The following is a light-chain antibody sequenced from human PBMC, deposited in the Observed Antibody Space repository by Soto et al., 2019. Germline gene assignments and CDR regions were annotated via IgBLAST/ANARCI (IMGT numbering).Light chain of an antibody. CDR2: WAS. CDR3: QQYYSTPPT. J-gene: IGKJ4*01. V-gene: IGKV4-1*01. Sequence: DIVMTQSPDSLAVSLGERATINCKSSQSVLYSSNNKNYLAWYQQKPGQPPKELIYWASTRESGVPDRFSGSGSGTDFTLTISSLQAEDVEVYYCQQYYSTPPTFGGGTKVEIK. CDR1: QSVLYSSNNKNY.